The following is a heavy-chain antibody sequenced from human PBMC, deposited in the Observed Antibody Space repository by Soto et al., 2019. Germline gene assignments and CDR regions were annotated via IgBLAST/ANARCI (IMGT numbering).Heavy chain of an antibody. J-gene: IGHJ5*01. CDR3: ARDEYQLLSSVSWFDS. Sequence: TLSLTCTVAGGCMSDDSYWSWIRQTPVKGLEWIGYIYHTGNTYYNPSLRSRVSISVDKSKSQFSLKLISVTAADTAVYFCARDEYQLLSSVSWFDSWGQGTLVTVSS. V-gene: IGHV4-30-4*01. CDR2: IYHTGNT. CDR1: GGCMSDDSY. D-gene: IGHD2-2*01.